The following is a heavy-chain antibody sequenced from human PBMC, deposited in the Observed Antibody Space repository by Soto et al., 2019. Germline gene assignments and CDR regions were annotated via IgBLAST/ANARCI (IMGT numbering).Heavy chain of an antibody. V-gene: IGHV1-69*01. D-gene: IGHD2-2*01. CDR2: IIPIFGTA. CDR3: ARDRGLVPAAPRDTGYYYGMDV. Sequence: QVQLVQSGAEVKKPGSSVKVSCKASGGTFSSYAISWVRQAPGQGLEWMGGIIPIFGTANYAQKFQGRVTITGDESTSTAYMELSSVRSEDTAVYYCARDRGLVPAAPRDTGYYYGMDVWGQGTTVTLSS. CDR1: GGTFSSYA. J-gene: IGHJ6*02.